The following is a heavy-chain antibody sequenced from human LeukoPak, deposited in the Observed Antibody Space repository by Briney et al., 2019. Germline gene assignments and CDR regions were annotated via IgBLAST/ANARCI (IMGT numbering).Heavy chain of an antibody. D-gene: IGHD5-18*01. V-gene: IGHV3-33*01. CDR1: GITFNA. CDR3: ARVGYSYGPPFDY. Sequence: GTSLRLSCAASGITFNAIHWVRQAPGKGLEWVALTWYDGRNKYYADSVKGRFTISIDNSKNMVYLHMNSLRAEDTAVYYCARVGYSYGPPFDYWGQGTLVTVSS. CDR2: TWYDGRNK. J-gene: IGHJ4*02.